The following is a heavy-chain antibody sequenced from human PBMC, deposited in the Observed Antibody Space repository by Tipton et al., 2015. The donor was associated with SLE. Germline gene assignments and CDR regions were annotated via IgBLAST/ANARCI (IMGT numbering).Heavy chain of an antibody. CDR2: IYNSGST. Sequence: TLSLTCTVSGGSISSQYWSWIRQPPGKGLELIGYIYNSGSTKYNPSLKNRVTISVDTSKNHFSLKLSSATAADTAVYYCARWGAGSRGNWFDPWGQGTLITVSS. CDR3: ARWGAGSRGNWFDP. D-gene: IGHD1/OR15-1a*01. CDR1: GGSISSQY. J-gene: IGHJ5*02. V-gene: IGHV4-59*11.